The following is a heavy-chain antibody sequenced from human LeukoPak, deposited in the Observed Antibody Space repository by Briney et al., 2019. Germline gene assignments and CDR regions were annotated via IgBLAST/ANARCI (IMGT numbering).Heavy chain of an antibody. J-gene: IGHJ3*02. CDR1: GFTFSNAW. Sequence: PGGSLRLSCAASGFTFSNAWMSWVRQAPGKRLEWVGRIKSKTDGGTTDYAAPVKGRFTISRDDSKNTLYLQMNSLKTEDTAVYYCTTGSIAAAGTSGAFDIWGQGTMVTVSS. CDR3: TTGSIAAAGTSGAFDI. V-gene: IGHV3-15*01. CDR2: IKSKTDGGTT. D-gene: IGHD6-13*01.